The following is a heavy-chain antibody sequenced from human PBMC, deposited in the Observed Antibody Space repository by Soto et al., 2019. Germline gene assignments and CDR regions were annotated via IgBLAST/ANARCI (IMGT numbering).Heavy chain of an antibody. D-gene: IGHD3-10*01. CDR1: GYTFTKYW. CDR3: ARVGGVIVSYFGMDV. CDR2: IYPGDSDT. J-gene: IGHJ6*02. V-gene: IGHV5-51*01. Sequence: GESLKISCKTSGYTFTKYWIGWVRKMPGEGLEWMGIIYPGDSDTRYSPSFQGQVSFSVDKSSDTVYLQWNSLKASDTAMYYCARVGGVIVSYFGMDVWGQGTTVTVSS.